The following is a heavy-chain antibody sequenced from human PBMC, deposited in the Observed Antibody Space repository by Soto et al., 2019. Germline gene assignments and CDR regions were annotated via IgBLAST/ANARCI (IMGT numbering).Heavy chain of an antibody. J-gene: IGHJ6*02. CDR3: ASAYCGGDCYSPYYYYYGMDV. CDR2: ISAYNGNT. CDR1: GGTFSSYA. Sequence: GASVKVSCKASGGTFSSYAISWVRQAPGQGLEWMGWISAYNGNTNYAQKLQGRVTMTTDTSTSTAYMELRSLRSDDTAVYYCASAYCGGDCYSPYYYYYGMDVWGQGTTVTVSS. D-gene: IGHD2-21*02. V-gene: IGHV1-18*01.